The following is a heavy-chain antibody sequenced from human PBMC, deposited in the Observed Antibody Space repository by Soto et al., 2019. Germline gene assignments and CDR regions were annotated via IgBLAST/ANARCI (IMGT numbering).Heavy chain of an antibody. CDR2: IVVGSGNT. CDR3: AADYYDSSGYYYYPSDD. D-gene: IGHD3-22*01. CDR1: GFTFTSSA. V-gene: IGHV1-58*01. Sequence: QMQLVQSGPEVKKPGTSVKVSCKASGFTFTSSAVQWVRQARGQRLEWIGWIVVGSGNTNYAQKFQERVTITRDMSNSTAYMELSSLRSEDTAVYYCAADYYDSSGYYYYPSDDWGQGTLVTVSS. J-gene: IGHJ4*02.